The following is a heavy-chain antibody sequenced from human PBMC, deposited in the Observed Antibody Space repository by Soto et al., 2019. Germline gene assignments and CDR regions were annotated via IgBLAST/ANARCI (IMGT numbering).Heavy chain of an antibody. D-gene: IGHD2-15*01. V-gene: IGHV4-34*01. CDR1: GGSVSGYF. CDR2: INHSGTT. CDR3: ARRYCSDSYCSYFDY. Sequence: PSETLSLTCAVYGGSVSGYFWSWIRQPPGKGLEWIGEINHSGTTSYSPSLDSRVTTSVVTSKNQFSLRLSSVTAADTAIYYCARRYCSDSYCSYFDYWGRGTLVTVSS. J-gene: IGHJ4*02.